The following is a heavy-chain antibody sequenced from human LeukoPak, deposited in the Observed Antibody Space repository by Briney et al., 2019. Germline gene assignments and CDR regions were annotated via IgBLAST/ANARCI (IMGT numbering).Heavy chain of an antibody. J-gene: IGHJ4*02. D-gene: IGHD3-22*01. V-gene: IGHV3-30*02. CDR2: IRYDGSIK. Sequence: PGGSLRLSCAASGFTFSSNGMHWVRQAPGKGLEWVAFIRYDGSIKYYADSVKGRFTTSRDNSENTLYLQMNSLRAEDTAVYYCAKGDSSGYYYIGVFDYWGQGTLVTVSS. CDR1: GFTFSSNG. CDR3: AKGDSSGYYYIGVFDY.